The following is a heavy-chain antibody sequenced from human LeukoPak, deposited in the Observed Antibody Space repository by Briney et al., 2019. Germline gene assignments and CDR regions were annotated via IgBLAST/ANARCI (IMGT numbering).Heavy chain of an antibody. D-gene: IGHD2-15*01. CDR1: GFTFSSYS. CDR3: AREGLRYCSGGSCSIDY. J-gene: IGHJ4*02. CDR2: ISSSSSYI. Sequence: SGGSLRLSCAASGFTFSSYSMNWVRQAPGKGLEWVSSISSSSSYIYYADSVKGRFTISRDNAKNSLYLQMNSLRAEDTAVYYCAREGLRYCSGGSCSIDYWGQGTLVTVSS. V-gene: IGHV3-21*01.